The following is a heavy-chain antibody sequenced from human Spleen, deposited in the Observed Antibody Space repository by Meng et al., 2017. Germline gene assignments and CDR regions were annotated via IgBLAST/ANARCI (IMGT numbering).Heavy chain of an antibody. J-gene: IGHJ4*02. CDR2: INHSGST. Sequence: QVQLQQWAAGLLKPSEPLSPTCVVSGGSFSDYYWSWIRQPPGKGLEWIGEINHSGSTNYNPSLESRATISVDTSQNNLSLKLSSVTAADSAVYYCARGPTTMAHDFDYWGQGTLVTVSS. CDR1: GGSFSDYY. V-gene: IGHV4-34*01. D-gene: IGHD4-11*01. CDR3: ARGPTTMAHDFDY.